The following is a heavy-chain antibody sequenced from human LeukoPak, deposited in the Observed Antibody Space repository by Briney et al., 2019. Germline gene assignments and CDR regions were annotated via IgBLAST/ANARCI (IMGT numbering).Heavy chain of an antibody. CDR1: GGSISSHY. CDR3: ARRMTYYYDSSGTYFDY. J-gene: IGHJ4*02. V-gene: IGHV4-59*08. Sequence: KPSETLSLTCTVSGGSISSHYWSWIRQPPGKGLESIGYIYYSGSTNYNPSLKSRVTISVDTSKNQFSLKLSSVTAADTAVYYCARRMTYYYDSSGTYFDYWGQGTLVTVSS. D-gene: IGHD3-22*01. CDR2: IYYSGST.